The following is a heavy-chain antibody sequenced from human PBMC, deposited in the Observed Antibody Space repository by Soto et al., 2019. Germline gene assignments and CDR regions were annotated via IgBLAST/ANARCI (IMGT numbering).Heavy chain of an antibody. CDR3: AKSLLFVDHAYMDV. V-gene: IGHV1-69*02. CDR2: IIPIQGKA. J-gene: IGHJ6*03. CDR1: GGSFISYS. Sequence: QVQLVQSGAELKKPGSSVKVSCEASGGSFISYSFTWVRQAPGQGLEWMGRIIPIQGKANYALKFQDRVTITADRSTRNAYMELRSLRPEDTAVYYCAKSLLFVDHAYMDVWGKGPTVTVSS. D-gene: IGHD2-21*01.